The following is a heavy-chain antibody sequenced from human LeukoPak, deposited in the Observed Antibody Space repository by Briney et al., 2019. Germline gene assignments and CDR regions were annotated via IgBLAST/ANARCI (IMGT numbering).Heavy chain of an antibody. V-gene: IGHV5-51*01. Sequence: GESLKISCKGSGYSFTSYWIGWVRQMPGKGLEWMGIIYPGDSDTRYSPSFQGRVTISADKSISTAYLQWSSLKASDTAMYYCARQGRGSSWSLLYNWFDPWGQGTLVTVSS. CDR3: ARQGRGSSWSLLYNWFDP. D-gene: IGHD6-13*01. CDR2: IYPGDSDT. J-gene: IGHJ5*02. CDR1: GYSFTSYW.